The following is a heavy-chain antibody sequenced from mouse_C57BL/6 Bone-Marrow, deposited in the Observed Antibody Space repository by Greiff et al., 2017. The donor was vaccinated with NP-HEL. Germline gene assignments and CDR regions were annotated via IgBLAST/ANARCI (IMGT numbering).Heavy chain of an antibody. CDR3: ARARGRPFAY. Sequence: EVMLVESGGGLVKPGGSLKLSCAASGFTFSSYAMSWVRQTPEKRLEWVATISDGGSYTYYPDNVKGRFTISRDNAKNNLYLQMSHLKSEDTAMYYCARARGRPFAYWGQGTLVTVSA. V-gene: IGHV5-4*03. D-gene: IGHD3-3*01. CDR2: ISDGGSYT. CDR1: GFTFSSYA. J-gene: IGHJ3*01.